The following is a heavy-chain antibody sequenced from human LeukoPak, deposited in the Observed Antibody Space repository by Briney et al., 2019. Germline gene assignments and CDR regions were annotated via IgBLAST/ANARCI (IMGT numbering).Heavy chain of an antibody. V-gene: IGHV3-23*01. D-gene: IGHD3-10*01. CDR2: ISGSGGST. Sequence: GGSLRLSCAASGFSFSSYWMSWVRQAPGKGLEWVSTISGSGGSTYYADSVKGRLTISRDNSKNTLYLQMNSLRVDDTAVYYCAKYSGRAYFDYWGQGTLVTVSS. CDR3: AKYSGRAYFDY. J-gene: IGHJ4*02. CDR1: GFSFSSYW.